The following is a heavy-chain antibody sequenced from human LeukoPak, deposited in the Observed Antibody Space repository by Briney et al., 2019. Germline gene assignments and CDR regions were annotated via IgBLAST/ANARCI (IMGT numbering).Heavy chain of an antibody. CDR1: GFTFSSYG. V-gene: IGHV3-30*02. CDR2: IRYDGSNK. J-gene: IGHJ4*02. D-gene: IGHD3-22*01. CDR3: AKALTYYYDSSGYYIFYY. Sequence: GGSLRLSCAASGFTFSSYGMHWVRQAPGKGLEWVAFIRYDGSNKYYADSVKGRFTISRDNSKNTLYLQMNSLRAEDTAVYYCAKALTYYYDSSGYYIFYYWGQGTLVTVSS.